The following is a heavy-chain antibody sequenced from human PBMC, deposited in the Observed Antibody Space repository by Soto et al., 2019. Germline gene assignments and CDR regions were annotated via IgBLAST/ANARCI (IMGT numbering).Heavy chain of an antibody. CDR3: ARVGYYYGSRSYHEYMDV. CDR2: IGTAGDT. CDR1: GFTFSSYD. Sequence: EVQLVESGVGLVQPGGSLRLSCAASGFTFSSYDMHWVRQATGKGLEWVSAIGTAGDTYYPGSVKGRFTISRENAKNSLYRQMNSIRAGDTAVYYCARVGYYYGSRSYHEYMDVWGKGTTVTVSS. D-gene: IGHD3-10*01. V-gene: IGHV3-13*01. J-gene: IGHJ6*03.